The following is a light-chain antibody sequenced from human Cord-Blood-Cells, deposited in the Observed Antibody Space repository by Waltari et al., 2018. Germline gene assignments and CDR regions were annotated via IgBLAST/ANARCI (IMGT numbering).Light chain of an antibody. J-gene: IGLJ2*01. V-gene: IGLV2-18*02. Sequence: QSALTQPPSVSGSPGQSVTISCTGTSSDVGSYNRVSWYQKPPGTAPKLMIYEVSNRPSWVPDRFSGSKSGNTASLTISGLQAEDEADYYCSSYTSSSTFVVFGGGTKLTVL. CDR2: EVS. CDR1: SSDVGSYNR. CDR3: SSYTSSSTFVV.